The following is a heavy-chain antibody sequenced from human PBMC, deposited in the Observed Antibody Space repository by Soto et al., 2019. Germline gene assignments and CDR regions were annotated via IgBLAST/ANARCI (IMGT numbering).Heavy chain of an antibody. CDR2: ISSSSSFI. CDR3: AKDSGYSNPSEFDY. D-gene: IGHD4-4*01. CDR1: GFTFSTYS. Sequence: EVQLVESGGDLVKPGGSLRLSCAASGFTFSTYSMNWVRQAPGRGLEWVSSISSSSSFIYYADSVKGRFTISRDNAKNSLFLQMRSLSADDTAVYYCAKDSGYSNPSEFDYWGQGTLVTVSS. V-gene: IGHV3-21*01. J-gene: IGHJ4*02.